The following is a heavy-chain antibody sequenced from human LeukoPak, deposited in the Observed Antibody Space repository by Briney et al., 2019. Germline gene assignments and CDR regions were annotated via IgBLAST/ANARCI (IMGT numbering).Heavy chain of an antibody. D-gene: IGHD2-15*01. CDR2: ISTYKGNT. J-gene: IGHJ4*02. Sequence: ASVKVSCKASGYIFKTHGITWVRQAPGQGLEWMGWISTYKGNTNYAQKLQGRVTLTTDTSTSTVYMELRRLRSDDTAVYYCAAEAVVVVAAMHYWGQGTLVTVSS. V-gene: IGHV1-18*01. CDR3: AAEAVVVVAAMHY. CDR1: GYIFKTHG.